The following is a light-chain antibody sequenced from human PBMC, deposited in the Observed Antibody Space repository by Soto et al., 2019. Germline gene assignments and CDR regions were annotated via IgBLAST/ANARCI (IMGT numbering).Light chain of an antibody. CDR3: QQYNNWPGT. CDR1: QSVSSSY. CDR2: GAS. V-gene: IGKV3-15*01. J-gene: IGKJ1*01. Sequence: EIVLTQSPGTLSLSPGERATLSCRASQSVSSSYLAWYQQKPGQAPRLLIFGASIRATGIPARFSGSGSGTEFTLTIGSLQSEDCALYYCQQYNNWPGTFGQGTKVE.